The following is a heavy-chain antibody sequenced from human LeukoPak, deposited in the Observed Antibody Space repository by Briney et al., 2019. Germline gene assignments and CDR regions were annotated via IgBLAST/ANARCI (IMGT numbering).Heavy chain of an antibody. CDR2: INPSGGST. CDR1: GYTFTSYY. CDR3: ARDLQTLYYFDY. Sequence: ASVKVSCKASGYTFTSYYMHWVRQAPGQGREWMGIINPSGGSTSYAQKFQGRVTMTRDTSTSTVYMELSSLRSEDTAVYYCARDLQTLYYFDYWGQGTLVTVSS. V-gene: IGHV1-46*01. J-gene: IGHJ4*02. D-gene: IGHD4-11*01.